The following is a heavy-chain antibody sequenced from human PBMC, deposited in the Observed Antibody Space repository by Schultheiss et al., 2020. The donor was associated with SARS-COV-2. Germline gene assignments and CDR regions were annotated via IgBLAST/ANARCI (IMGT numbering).Heavy chain of an antibody. D-gene: IGHD4-17*01. CDR3: ARGGLDGDSFDY. V-gene: IGHV3-30*07. CDR2: ISYDGSNK. J-gene: IGHJ4*02. Sequence: GGSLRLSCAASGFTFSSYAMHWVRQAPGKGLEWVAVISYDGSNKYYADSVKGRFTISRDNAKNSLYLQMNSLRAEDTAVYYCARGGLDGDSFDYWGQGTLVTVSS. CDR1: GFTFSSYA.